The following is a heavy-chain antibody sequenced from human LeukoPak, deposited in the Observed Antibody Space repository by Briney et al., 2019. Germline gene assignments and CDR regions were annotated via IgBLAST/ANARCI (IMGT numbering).Heavy chain of an antibody. Sequence: NPSETLSLTCTVSGGSISGYYWSWIRQPPGKGLEWIGYIYYIGTTSYSPSLKSRVTISLDTSKNQFSLKLSSVTAADTAVYYCARYGSGSLGAFDIWGQGTMVTVSS. CDR3: ARYGSGSLGAFDI. D-gene: IGHD3-10*01. CDR1: GGSISGYY. J-gene: IGHJ3*02. V-gene: IGHV4-59*08. CDR2: IYYIGTT.